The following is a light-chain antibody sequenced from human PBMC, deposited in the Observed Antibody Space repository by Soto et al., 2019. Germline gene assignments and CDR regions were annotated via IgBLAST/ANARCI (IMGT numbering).Light chain of an antibody. V-gene: IGKV3-15*01. CDR3: QQYNNWWT. Sequence: EIMKTQSPATLSVSPGERATLSCRASQSVRSNLAWYQQKPGQAPRLLIYRASTRATGIPARFSGSGSGTEFTLTISSLQSEDFAVYYCQQYNNWWTFGQGTKVDIK. J-gene: IGKJ1*01. CDR1: QSVRSN. CDR2: RAS.